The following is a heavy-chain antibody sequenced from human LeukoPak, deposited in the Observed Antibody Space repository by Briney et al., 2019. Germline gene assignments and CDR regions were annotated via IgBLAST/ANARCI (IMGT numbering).Heavy chain of an antibody. D-gene: IGHD3-10*01. J-gene: IGHJ6*02. CDR1: GGSISGINYY. V-gene: IGHV4-61*02. Sequence: PSQTLSLTSTVSGGSISGINYYWTWIRQPAGKGLEWIGRIYTTGSSNYNPSLKSRVTISVDTSNNQFSLKLSSVTAADTAVYYCARVSPSGVWDVWGQGTTVTVSS. CDR2: IYTTGSS. CDR3: ARVSPSGVWDV.